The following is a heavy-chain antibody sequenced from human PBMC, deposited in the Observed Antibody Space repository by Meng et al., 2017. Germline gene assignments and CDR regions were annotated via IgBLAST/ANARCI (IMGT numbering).Heavy chain of an antibody. Sequence: GESLKISCAASGFTSSSYEMNWVRQAPGKGLEWVSYISSSGSTIYYADSVKGRFTISRDNAKNSLYLQMNSLRAEDTAVYYCARGGHFIYFDYWGQGTLVTVSS. J-gene: IGHJ4*02. V-gene: IGHV3-48*03. D-gene: IGHD2/OR15-2a*01. CDR3: ARGGHFIYFDY. CDR2: ISSSGSTI. CDR1: GFTSSSYE.